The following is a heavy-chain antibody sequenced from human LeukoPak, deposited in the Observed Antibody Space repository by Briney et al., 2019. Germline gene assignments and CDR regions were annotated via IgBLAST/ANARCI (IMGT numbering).Heavy chain of an antibody. Sequence: SETLSLTCSVSGGSISSLYWSWIRQPPGKGLEWIGYIYYTGSTNYNPSLKSRVTMFVDMTKNQFSLRLSSVTAADTAVYYCARHRAYSSSSPFDYWGQGTLVTVSS. D-gene: IGHD6-6*01. CDR2: IYYTGST. CDR3: ARHRAYSSSSPFDY. CDR1: GGSISSLY. J-gene: IGHJ4*02. V-gene: IGHV4-59*08.